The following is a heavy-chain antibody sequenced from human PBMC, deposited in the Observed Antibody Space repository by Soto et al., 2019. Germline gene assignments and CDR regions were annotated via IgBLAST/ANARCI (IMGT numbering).Heavy chain of an antibody. CDR1: GYTFTGYY. Sequence: ASVKVSCKASGYTFTGYYMHWVRQAPGQGLEWMGWINPNSGGTNYAQKFQGWVTMTRDTSISTAYMELSRLGSDDTAVYYCARGGGAVAVPGSHYYYGMDVWGQGTTVAVSS. J-gene: IGHJ6*02. D-gene: IGHD6-19*01. CDR3: ARGGGAVAVPGSHYYYGMDV. CDR2: INPNSGGT. V-gene: IGHV1-2*04.